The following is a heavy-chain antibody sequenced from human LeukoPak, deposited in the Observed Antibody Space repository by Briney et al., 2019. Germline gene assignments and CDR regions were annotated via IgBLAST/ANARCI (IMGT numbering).Heavy chain of an antibody. CDR1: RYTVTSYY. Sequence: ASVKVSCKASRYTVTSYYMHWVRQAPGQGLEWMGIINPSGGSTSYAQKFQGRVTMTRDTSTSTVYMELSSLRSEDTAVYYCARDSSYGDQPYYFDYWGQGALVTVSS. J-gene: IGHJ4*02. D-gene: IGHD4-17*01. CDR3: ARDSSYGDQPYYFDY. V-gene: IGHV1-46*01. CDR2: INPSGGST.